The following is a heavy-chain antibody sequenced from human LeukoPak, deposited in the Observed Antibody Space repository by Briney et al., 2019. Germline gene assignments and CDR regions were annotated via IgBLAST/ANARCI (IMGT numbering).Heavy chain of an antibody. CDR2: FYYSGST. CDR1: GDSISSSY. Sequence: SETLSLTCTVSGDSISSSYWSWIRQPPGKGLEWIGYFYYSGSTNYNPSLKSRLTISVDTSKNQISLKLSSVTAADTAVYFCARGTGYTSGWGYYYYDYWGQGTLVTVSS. J-gene: IGHJ4*02. V-gene: IGHV4-59*01. D-gene: IGHD6-19*01. CDR3: ARGTGYTSGWGYYYYDY.